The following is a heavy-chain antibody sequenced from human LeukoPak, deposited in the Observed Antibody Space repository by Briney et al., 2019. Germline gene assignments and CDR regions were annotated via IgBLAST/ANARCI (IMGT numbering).Heavy chain of an antibody. Sequence: SETLSLTCTVSGGSISSYYWSWIRQPPGKVLECIGYIYYSGSTNYNPSLKSRVTISVDTSKNQFSLKLSSVTAADTAVYYCARDGFNRNYNWYFDLWGRGTLVTVSS. J-gene: IGHJ2*01. CDR1: GGSISSYY. V-gene: IGHV4-59*01. CDR3: ARDGFNRNYNWYFDL. CDR2: IYYSGST. D-gene: IGHD1-14*01.